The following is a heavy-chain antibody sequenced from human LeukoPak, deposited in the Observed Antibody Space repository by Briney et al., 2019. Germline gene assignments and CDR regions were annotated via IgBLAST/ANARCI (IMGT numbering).Heavy chain of an antibody. CDR1: GFTFNSYW. V-gene: IGHV3-7*01. Sequence: PGGSLRLSCTASGFTFNSYWMSWVRQAPGKGLEWVANIKQDGSEKYYVDSVKGRFTISRDNAKNSLYLQMNSLRAEDTAVYYCARGPTRANSTDYWGQGALVTVSS. D-gene: IGHD2/OR15-2a*01. CDR2: IKQDGSEK. CDR3: ARGPTRANSTDY. J-gene: IGHJ4*02.